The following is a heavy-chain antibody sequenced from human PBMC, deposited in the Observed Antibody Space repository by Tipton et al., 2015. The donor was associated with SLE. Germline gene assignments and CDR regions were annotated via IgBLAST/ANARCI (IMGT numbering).Heavy chain of an antibody. CDR1: GGSISSYY. Sequence: TLSLTCTVSGGSISSYYWSWIRQPPGKGLEWIGYIYYTGSTIYNPSHNPSLKSRVTISVDTSKNQFSLRLTSVTAADAAVYYCARGRVDYIRGTYRPSSFDYWGQGTQVTVSS. CDR2: IYYTGST. D-gene: IGHD3-16*02. CDR3: ARGRVDYIRGTYRPSSFDY. V-gene: IGHV4-59*01. J-gene: IGHJ4*02.